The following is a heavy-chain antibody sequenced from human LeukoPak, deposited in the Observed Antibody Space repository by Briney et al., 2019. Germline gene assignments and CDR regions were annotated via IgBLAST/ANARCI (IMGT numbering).Heavy chain of an antibody. CDR1: GGSISSGGYY. CDR2: IYHSGST. D-gene: IGHD3-10*01. V-gene: IGHV4-30-2*01. CDR3: ARSTRSSALRT. Sequence: SETLSLTCTVSGGSISSGGYYWSWIRQPPGKGLEWIGYIYHSGSTYYNPSLKSRVTISVDRSKNQFSLKLSSVTAADTAVYYCARSTRSSALRTWGQGTLVTVSS. J-gene: IGHJ4*02.